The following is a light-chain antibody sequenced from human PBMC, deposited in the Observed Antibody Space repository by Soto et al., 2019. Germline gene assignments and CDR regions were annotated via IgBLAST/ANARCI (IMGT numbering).Light chain of an antibody. CDR3: QQYDSFWT. J-gene: IGKJ1*01. Sequence: DIQMTQSPSSVSASVGDRVTITCRASQSISRWLAWYQQKPGKAPKLLIYGASSLENGVPFRFSGRGSGTDFTLTIRSLKPDDSATDYCQQYDSFWTFGQGTKGEIK. CDR2: GAS. CDR1: QSISRW. V-gene: IGKV1-5*01.